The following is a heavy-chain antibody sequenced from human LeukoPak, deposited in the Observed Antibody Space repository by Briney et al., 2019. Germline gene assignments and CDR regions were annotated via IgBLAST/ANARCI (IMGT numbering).Heavy chain of an antibody. D-gene: IGHD1-14*01. CDR1: LDSTTSNF. J-gene: IGHJ4*02. CDR3: AREILGGFNPGAY. Sequence: SETLSLTCTVSLDSTTSNFWSWVRQPPGKGLEWIGEIHRSGSPNYNPSLRSRVTISIDRSRNQIVLELSSVTAADTAVYYCAREILGGFNPGAYWGQGILVTVSS. V-gene: IGHV4-4*02. CDR2: IHRSGSP.